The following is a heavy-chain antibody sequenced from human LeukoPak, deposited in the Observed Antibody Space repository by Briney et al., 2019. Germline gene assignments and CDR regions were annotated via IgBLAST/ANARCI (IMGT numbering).Heavy chain of an antibody. Sequence: ASVKVYCKASGYPFTDYFISWVRQAPGQAREGMGWINTYYGNTNYLLKTQGRVTMTRETTTNTAYMQLRTLRSHDTAVYYCARAWGYDGNWFDPWGQGTLVTVSS. CDR2: INTYYGNT. J-gene: IGHJ5*02. CDR3: ARAWGYDGNWFDP. CDR1: GYPFTDYF. V-gene: IGHV1-18*01. D-gene: IGHD3-3*01.